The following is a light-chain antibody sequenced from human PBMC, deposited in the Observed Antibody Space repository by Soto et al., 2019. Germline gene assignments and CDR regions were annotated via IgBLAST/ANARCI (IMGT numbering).Light chain of an antibody. CDR1: QGIRTE. Sequence: AIQMTQSPSSLSSSAGDRVTITCRASQGIRTELAWYQQKAGEDPPLLIYAASSLQCGVPTRFSGRGSGTDFTLDISSLQPEDFATYYCLQYYNYPRTFGQGTKLEIK. CDR2: AAS. J-gene: IGKJ2*01. CDR3: LQYYNYPRT. V-gene: IGKV1-6*01.